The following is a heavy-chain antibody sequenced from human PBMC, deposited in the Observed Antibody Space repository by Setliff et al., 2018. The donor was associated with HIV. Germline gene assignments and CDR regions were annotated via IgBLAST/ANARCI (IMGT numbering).Heavy chain of an antibody. V-gene: IGHV4-34*01. CDR3: ARNRYYALWGPPSDYYFDY. D-gene: IGHD2-2*01. CDR1: GASFSGYY. Sequence: SETLSLTCAVYGASFSGYYWTWVRQPPGKGLEWIGEVYHTGMTNYNPSLKSRAIMSADTSKNQFSLKLSSVTAADTAVYYCARNRYYALWGPPSDYYFDYWGQGTLVTVSS. J-gene: IGHJ4*02. CDR2: VYHTGMT.